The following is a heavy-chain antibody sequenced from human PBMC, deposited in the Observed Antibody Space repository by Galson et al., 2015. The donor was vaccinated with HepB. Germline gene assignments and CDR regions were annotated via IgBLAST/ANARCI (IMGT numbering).Heavy chain of an antibody. J-gene: IGHJ4*02. CDR1: GFTFSSYS. CDR2: ISSSSSYI. CDR3: ATRNSVPSHFDY. D-gene: IGHD5/OR15-5a*01. Sequence: SLRLSCAASGFTFSSYSMNWVRQAPGKGLEWVSSISSSSSYIYYADSVKGRFTISRDNAKNTLYLQMNSLRAEDTAVYYCATRNSVPSHFDYWGQGTLVTVSS. V-gene: IGHV3-21*01.